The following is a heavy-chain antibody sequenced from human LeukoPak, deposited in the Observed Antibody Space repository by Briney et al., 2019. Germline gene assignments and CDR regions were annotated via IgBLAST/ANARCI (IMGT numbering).Heavy chain of an antibody. D-gene: IGHD3-22*01. J-gene: IGHJ4*02. CDR3: AREDYYDSSGYVDY. Sequence: SETLSLTCAVYGGSFSGYYWSWIRQHPGKGLEWIGYIYYSGSTYYNPSLKSRVTISVDTSKNQFSLKLSSVTAADTAVYYCAREDYYDSSGYVDYWGQGTLVTVSS. V-gene: IGHV4-31*11. CDR2: IYYSGST. CDR1: GGSFSGYY.